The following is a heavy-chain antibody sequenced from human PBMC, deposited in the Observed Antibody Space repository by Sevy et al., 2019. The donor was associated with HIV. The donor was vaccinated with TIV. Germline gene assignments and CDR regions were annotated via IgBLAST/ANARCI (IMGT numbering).Heavy chain of an antibody. CDR1: GYSFTSYW. J-gene: IGHJ3*02. D-gene: IGHD2-2*01. CDR2: IYPGDSDT. Sequence: GESLKISCKGSGYSFTSYWIGWVRQMPGKGLEWMGIIYPGDSDTRYSPSFQGQVTISADKSISTAYLQWSSLKASDTAMYYWASKLYCSSTSCSKDAFDIWGQGTMVTVSS. V-gene: IGHV5-51*01. CDR3: ASKLYCSSTSCSKDAFDI.